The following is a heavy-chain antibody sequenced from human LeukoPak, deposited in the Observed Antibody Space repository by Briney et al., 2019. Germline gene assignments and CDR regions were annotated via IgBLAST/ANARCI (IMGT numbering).Heavy chain of an antibody. D-gene: IGHD2-8*01. J-gene: IGHJ4*02. Sequence: GGSLSLSWAASGFTFSAYSMTWFRQAPGKGLEWVSSISSSSSYIYYADSVKGRFTISRDNAKNSLYLQMNSLRAEDTAVYYCARNGRDYWGQGTLVTVSS. CDR3: ARNGRDY. V-gene: IGHV3-21*01. CDR1: GFTFSAYS. CDR2: ISSSSSYI.